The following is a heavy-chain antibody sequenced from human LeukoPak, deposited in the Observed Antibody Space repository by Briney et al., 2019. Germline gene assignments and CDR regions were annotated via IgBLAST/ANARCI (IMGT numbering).Heavy chain of an antibody. D-gene: IGHD6-19*01. Sequence: AASVKVSCKASGGTFSSYAISWVRQAPGQGLEWMGGIIPIFGTANYAQKFQGRVTITTDESTSTAYMELSSLRSEDTAVYYCARGGLSSGWYGGFDYWGQGTLVTVSS. CDR1: GGTFSSYA. V-gene: IGHV1-69*05. CDR2: IIPIFGTA. CDR3: ARGGLSSGWYGGFDY. J-gene: IGHJ4*02.